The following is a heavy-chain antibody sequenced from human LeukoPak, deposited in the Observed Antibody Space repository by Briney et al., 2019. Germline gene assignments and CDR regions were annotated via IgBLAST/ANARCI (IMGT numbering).Heavy chain of an antibody. Sequence: EASVKVSCKASGYRFTGYYIHWVRQAPGQGLEWMGWINPHSGGTKFAQKSQGRVTMTRDTSISTAYMEVSRLRSDDAAVYYCAREYYDILTGSLDYWGQGTLVTVSS. CDR2: INPHSGGT. V-gene: IGHV1-2*02. J-gene: IGHJ4*02. CDR1: GYRFTGYY. D-gene: IGHD3-9*01. CDR3: AREYYDILTGSLDY.